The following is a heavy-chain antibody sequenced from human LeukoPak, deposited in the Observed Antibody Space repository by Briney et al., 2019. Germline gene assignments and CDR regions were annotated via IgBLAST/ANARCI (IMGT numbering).Heavy chain of an antibody. V-gene: IGHV1-69*05. D-gene: IGHD2-2*01. CDR2: IIPIFGTA. CDR1: GGTFSSYA. Sequence: SVKVSCKASGGTFSSYAISRVRQAPGPGLEWMGRIIPIFGTANSAQKFQGRVTITTDESTSTAYMELSSLRSEDTAVYYCARGKRSVVPAARLRSLYYFDYWGQGTLVTVSS. J-gene: IGHJ4*02. CDR3: ARGKRSVVPAARLRSLYYFDY.